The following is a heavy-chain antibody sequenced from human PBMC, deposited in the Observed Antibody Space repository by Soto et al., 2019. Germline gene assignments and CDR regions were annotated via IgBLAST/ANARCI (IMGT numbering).Heavy chain of an antibody. J-gene: IGHJ6*02. CDR1: GFTFSGDS. V-gene: IGHV3-21*01. CDR3: TRDYVMDV. Sequence: GSLRLSCAASGFTFSGDSMNWVRQAPGKGLEWVSSISTTSTYIYYADSVKGRFTISRDNANNSLHLQMNSLRAEDTAAYYCTRDYVMDVWGQGTTVTVSS. CDR2: ISTTSTYI.